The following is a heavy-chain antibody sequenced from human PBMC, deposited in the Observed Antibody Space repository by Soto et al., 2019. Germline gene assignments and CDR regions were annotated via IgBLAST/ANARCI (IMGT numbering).Heavy chain of an antibody. CDR3: AREAYYYDSSGYYKTEYFQH. Sequence: SETLSLTCTVSGYSISSGYYWGWIRQPPGKGLEWIGSIYHSGSTYYNPSLKSRVTISVDMSKNQFSLKLSSVTAADTAVYYCAREAYYYDSSGYYKTEYFQHWGQGTLVTVSS. V-gene: IGHV4-38-2*02. CDR2: IYHSGST. CDR1: GYSISSGYY. J-gene: IGHJ1*01. D-gene: IGHD3-22*01.